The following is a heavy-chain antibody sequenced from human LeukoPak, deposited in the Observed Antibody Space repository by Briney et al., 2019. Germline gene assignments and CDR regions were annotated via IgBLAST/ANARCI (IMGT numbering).Heavy chain of an antibody. D-gene: IGHD2-2*01. Sequence: GGSLRLSCAASGFTFSSYSMNWVRQAPGKGLEWVSSISSSSSYIYYADSVKGRFTISRDNAKNSLYLQMNSLRAEDTAVYYCARATGYCSSTSCYAKDYYYYYMDVWGKGTTVTVSS. V-gene: IGHV3-21*01. CDR1: GFTFSSYS. CDR2: ISSSSSYI. J-gene: IGHJ6*03. CDR3: ARATGYCSSTSCYAKDYYYYYMDV.